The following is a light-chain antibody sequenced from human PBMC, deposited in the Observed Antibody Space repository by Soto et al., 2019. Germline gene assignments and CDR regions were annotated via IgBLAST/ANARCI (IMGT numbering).Light chain of an antibody. CDR2: GAS. Sequence: EIVMTQSPATLSVSPGERATLSCRASQSVSSNLAWYQQNTVQAHRLLIYGASTRATGIPARFSGSGSGTEFTFTISSLQSEDFAVYYCQHYNNWPRTFGQGTKVAIK. CDR1: QSVSSN. V-gene: IGKV3-15*01. J-gene: IGKJ1*01. CDR3: QHYNNWPRT.